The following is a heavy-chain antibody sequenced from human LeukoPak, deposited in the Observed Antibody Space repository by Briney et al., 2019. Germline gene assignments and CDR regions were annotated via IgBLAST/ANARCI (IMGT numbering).Heavy chain of an antibody. J-gene: IGHJ4*02. CDR2: INPSGGST. CDR3: ARGWYSGSTTPHFDY. V-gene: IGHV1-46*01. CDR1: GYTFTSYY. D-gene: IGHD1-26*01. Sequence: ASVKVSCNASGYTFTSYYMHWVRQAPGQGLEWMGIINPSGGSTSYAQKFQGRVTMTRDTSTSTVYMELCSLTSDDTAFYYCARGWYSGSTTPHFDYWGQGTLVAVSS.